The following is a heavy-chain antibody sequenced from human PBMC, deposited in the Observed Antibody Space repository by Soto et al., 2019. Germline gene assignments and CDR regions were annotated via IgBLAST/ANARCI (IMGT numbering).Heavy chain of an antibody. Sequence: PSETLSLTCTVSSGSISSYYWNWVRQPPGKGLEWIGFIYSSGSTNYNPSLKSRVTISVDTSKNQFSLKLSSVTAADTAVYYCTRVGTWNSFDYWGQGTLVTVSS. CDR1: SGSISSYY. V-gene: IGHV4-59*01. J-gene: IGHJ4*02. CDR3: TRVGTWNSFDY. D-gene: IGHD1-7*01. CDR2: IYSSGST.